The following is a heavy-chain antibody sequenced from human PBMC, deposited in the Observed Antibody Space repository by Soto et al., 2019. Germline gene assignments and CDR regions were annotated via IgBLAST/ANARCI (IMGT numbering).Heavy chain of an antibody. CDR3: ARYESAAGGMDV. J-gene: IGHJ6*02. CDR1: GFTFSSYD. Sequence: AGGSLRLSCAASGFTFSSYDMHWVRQATGKGLEWVSAIGTAGDTYYPGSVKGRFTISRENAKNSLYLQMNSLRAGDTAVYYCARYESAAGGMDVWGQGTTVTVSS. D-gene: IGHD3-22*01. V-gene: IGHV3-13*01. CDR2: IGTAGDT.